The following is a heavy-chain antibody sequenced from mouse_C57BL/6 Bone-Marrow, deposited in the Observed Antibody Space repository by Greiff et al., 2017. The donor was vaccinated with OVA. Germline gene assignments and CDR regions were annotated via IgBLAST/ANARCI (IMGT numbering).Heavy chain of an antibody. CDR1: GYAFSSSW. D-gene: IGHD2-5*01. V-gene: IGHV1-82*01. CDR3: ERSYYSNYYYAMDY. Sequence: VQLQQSGPELVKPGASVKISCKASGYAFSSSWMNWVKQRPGKGLEWIGRIYPGDGDTNYNGKFKGKATMTADKSSSTAYMQLSSLTSEASAVYFGERSYYSNYYYAMDYWGQGTSVTVSS. J-gene: IGHJ4*01. CDR2: IYPGDGDT.